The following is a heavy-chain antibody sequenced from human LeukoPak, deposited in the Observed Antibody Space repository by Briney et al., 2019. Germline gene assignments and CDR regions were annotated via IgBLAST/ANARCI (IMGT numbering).Heavy chain of an antibody. D-gene: IGHD3-3*01. J-gene: IGHJ4*02. Sequence: GGSLRLSCAASGFTFSSYAMHWVRQAPGKGLEWVAVISYDGSNKYYADSVKGRFTISRDNSKNTLYLQMNSLRAEDTAVYYCARGRVPYYDFWSGYYLDYWGQGTLVTVSS. CDR2: ISYDGSNK. CDR3: ARGRVPYYDFWSGYYLDY. V-gene: IGHV3-30-3*01. CDR1: GFTFSSYA.